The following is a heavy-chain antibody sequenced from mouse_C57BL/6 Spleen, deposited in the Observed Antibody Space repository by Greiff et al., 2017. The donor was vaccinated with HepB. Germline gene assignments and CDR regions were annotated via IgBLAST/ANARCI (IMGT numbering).Heavy chain of an antibody. CDR1: GYTFTSYW. V-gene: IGHV1-53*01. CDR3: ARGRYDYEVDY. J-gene: IGHJ2*01. D-gene: IGHD2-4*01. Sequence: QVQLKQSGTELVKPGASVKLSCKASGYTFTSYWMHWVKQRPGQGLEWIGNINPSNGGTNYNEKFKSKATLTVDKSSSTAYMQLSSLTSEDSAVYYCARGRYDYEVDYWGQGTTLTVSS. CDR2: INPSNGGT.